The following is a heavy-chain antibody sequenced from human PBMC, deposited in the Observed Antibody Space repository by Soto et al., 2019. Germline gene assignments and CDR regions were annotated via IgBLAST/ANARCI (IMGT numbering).Heavy chain of an antibody. Sequence: EVQLLESGGGLVQPGGSLRLSCAASGITISNYPMSWVRQAPGKGLDWVSGISGSGGRTYYADSAKGRFTISKDISKNSLSLQLDSLRVEDTAVYFCVKDDGGYPSTAPHWGQGTLVTVSS. CDR3: VKDDGGYPSTAPH. D-gene: IGHD3-22*01. J-gene: IGHJ4*02. CDR1: GITISNYP. V-gene: IGHV3-23*01. CDR2: ISGSGGRT.